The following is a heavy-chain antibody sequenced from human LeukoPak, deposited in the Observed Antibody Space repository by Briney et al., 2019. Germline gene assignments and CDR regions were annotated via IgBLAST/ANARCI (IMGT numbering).Heavy chain of an antibody. CDR1: GFTFSHYW. D-gene: IGHD1-26*01. CDR2: ISSSSSYI. J-gene: IGHJ3*02. V-gene: IGHV3-21*01. Sequence: GGSLRLSCVVSGFTFSHYWMNWVRQAPGKGLEWVSSISSSSSYIYYADSVKGRFTISRDNAKNSLYLQMNSLRAEDTAVYYCAKDQSGSYPFDAFDIWGQGTMVTVSS. CDR3: AKDQSGSYPFDAFDI.